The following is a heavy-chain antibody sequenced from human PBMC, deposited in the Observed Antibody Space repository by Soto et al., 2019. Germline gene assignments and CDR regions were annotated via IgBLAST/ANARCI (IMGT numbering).Heavy chain of an antibody. CDR3: AVLLVTSTDDPNLFPF. Sequence: GESLKISCKGSGYRFTNYWIAWVRQMPGKGLEWMGIIYPGDSDTRYSPSFEGQVTISVDKSITTAHLQWSSLKASDTAMYYCAVLLVTSTDDPNLFPFWGQGTPVTSPQ. CDR1: GYRFTNYW. V-gene: IGHV5-51*01. J-gene: IGHJ4*02. D-gene: IGHD2-21*02. CDR2: IYPGDSDT.